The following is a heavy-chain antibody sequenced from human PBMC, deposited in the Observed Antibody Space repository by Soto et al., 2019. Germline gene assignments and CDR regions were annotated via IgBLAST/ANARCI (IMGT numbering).Heavy chain of an antibody. V-gene: IGHV3-21*01. Sequence: GSLRLSCAAFGFNFDRYSLHWGRQAPGKGLEWVSSISSSSSYIYYADSVKGRFTISRDNAKNSLYLQMNSLGAEDTAVYYWARVGAEWLSFYFDYWGQGTLVTVSS. CDR3: ARVGAEWLSFYFDY. D-gene: IGHD6-19*01. CDR2: ISSSSSYI. J-gene: IGHJ4*02. CDR1: GFNFDRYS.